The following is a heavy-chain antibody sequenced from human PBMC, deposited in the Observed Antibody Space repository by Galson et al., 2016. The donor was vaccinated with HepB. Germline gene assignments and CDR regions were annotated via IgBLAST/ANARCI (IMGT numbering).Heavy chain of an antibody. CDR1: GNTFSTYA. CDR3: ARRGPYGLDY. CDR2: IIPIFGTT. D-gene: IGHD3-10*01. Sequence: SVKVSCKASGNTFSTYAISWVRQAPGQGLECMGGIIPIFGTTNYAQKFQGRVTITADKSTSTAYMELSSLRSEDTAVYYCARRGPYGLDYWGQGTLVTVSS. V-gene: IGHV1-69*06. J-gene: IGHJ4*02.